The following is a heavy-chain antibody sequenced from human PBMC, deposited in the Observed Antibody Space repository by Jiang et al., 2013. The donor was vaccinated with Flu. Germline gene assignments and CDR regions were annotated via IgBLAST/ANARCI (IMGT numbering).Heavy chain of an antibody. V-gene: IGHV2-5*02. J-gene: IGHJ3*02. CDR1: GFSLSTSGVG. CDR3: AHRQVVAAAGHDAFDI. CDR2: IYWDDDK. Sequence: KPTQTLTLTCTFSGFSLSTSGVGVGWIRQPPGKALEWLALIYWDDDKRYSPSLKSRLTITKDTSKNQVVLTMTNMDPVDTATYYCAHRQVVAAAGHDAFDIWGQGTMVTVSS. D-gene: IGHD6-13*01.